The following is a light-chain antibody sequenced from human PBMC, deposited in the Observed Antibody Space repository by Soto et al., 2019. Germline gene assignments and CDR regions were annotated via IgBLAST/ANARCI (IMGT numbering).Light chain of an antibody. CDR1: SGHSNYA. CDR2: LNSDGSH. V-gene: IGLV4-69*01. J-gene: IGLJ2*01. Sequence: QAVLTQSPSASASLGASVKLTCTLSSGHSNYAIAWHQQQSEKGPRYLLKLNSDGSHSKGAGIPDRFSGSSSGAERYLTIYSLQSEDEADYYCQTWGSGILVFGGGTKLTVL. CDR3: QTWGSGILV.